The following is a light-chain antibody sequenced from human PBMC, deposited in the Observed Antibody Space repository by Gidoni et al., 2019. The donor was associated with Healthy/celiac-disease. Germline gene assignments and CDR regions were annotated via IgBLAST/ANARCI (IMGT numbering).Light chain of an antibody. Sequence: QSALTQPASVSVSPGQSLTIACTGTSSDVCGYNYVSWYQQHPGKAPKLMIYEVSNRPSGVSNRFSGSKSGNTASLTISGLQAEDEADYYCSSYTSSSTLVVFGGGTKLTVL. J-gene: IGLJ2*01. CDR2: EVS. CDR3: SSYTSSSTLVV. V-gene: IGLV2-14*01. CDR1: SSDVCGYNY.